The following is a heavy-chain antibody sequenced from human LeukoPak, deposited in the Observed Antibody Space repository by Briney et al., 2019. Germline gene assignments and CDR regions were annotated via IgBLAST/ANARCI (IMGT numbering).Heavy chain of an antibody. J-gene: IGHJ4*02. CDR2: IKQDGSET. D-gene: IGHD2-2*01. CDR3: AGDCSSMNSNWGFDY. V-gene: IGHV3-7*01. Sequence: GGSLRLSCAASGFSFSSYWMSWVRHAPGKGLEWVANIKQDGSETSYVDSVKGRFTISRDNAKNSLYLQVNSLRAEDTAVYYCAGDCSSMNSNWGFDYWGQGALVTVSS. CDR1: GFSFSSYW.